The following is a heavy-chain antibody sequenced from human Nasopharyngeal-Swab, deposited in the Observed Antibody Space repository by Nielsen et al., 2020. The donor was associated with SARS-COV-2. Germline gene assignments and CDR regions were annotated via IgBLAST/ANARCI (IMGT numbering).Heavy chain of an antibody. V-gene: IGHV1-69*13. CDR3: AREGAAVAGDWYFDL. D-gene: IGHD6-19*01. Sequence: SVKVSCKASGGTFSSYAISWVRQAPGQGLEWMGGIIPIFGTANYTQKFRGRVTITADESTSTAYMELSSLRSEDTAVYYCAREGAAVAGDWYFDLWGRGTLVTVSS. CDR2: IIPIFGTA. CDR1: GGTFSSYA. J-gene: IGHJ2*01.